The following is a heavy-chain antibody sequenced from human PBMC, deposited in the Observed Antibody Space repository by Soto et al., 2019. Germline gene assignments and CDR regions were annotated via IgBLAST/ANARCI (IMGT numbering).Heavy chain of an antibody. CDR3: ASRALQIYFDY. CDR2: ISGSGGT. J-gene: IGHJ4*01. CDR1: GFTFSDSA. D-gene: IGHD2-15*01. Sequence: EVQLLESGGGLVPPGGSLRLSCAASGFTFSDSAMAWVRQAPGRGLEWVSGISGSGGTYYADSVKGRFTISRDNSKNTLSLQMNSLRAEDTALYFCASRALQIYFDYWGQGALVTVSS. V-gene: IGHV3-23*01.